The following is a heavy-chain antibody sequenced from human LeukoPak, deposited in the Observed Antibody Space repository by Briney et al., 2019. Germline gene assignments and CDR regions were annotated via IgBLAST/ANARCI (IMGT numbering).Heavy chain of an antibody. J-gene: IGHJ4*02. CDR1: GFTFDDYA. Sequence: PGGSLRLSCAASGFTFDDYAMHWVRQAPGKGLEWASGISWNSGSIGYADSVKGRFTISRDNAKNSLYLQMNSLRAEDTALYYCAKGREAAGTTFVDYWGQGTLVTVSS. CDR2: ISWNSGSI. CDR3: AKGREAAGTTFVDY. D-gene: IGHD6-13*01. V-gene: IGHV3-9*01.